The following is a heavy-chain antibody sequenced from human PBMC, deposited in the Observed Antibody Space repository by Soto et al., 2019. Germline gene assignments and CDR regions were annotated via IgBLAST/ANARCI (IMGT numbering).Heavy chain of an antibody. Sequence: GGSLRLSCAASGFTFSSYWMSWVRKAPGKGLEWVANIKQDGSEKYYVDSVKGRFTISRDNAKNSLYLQMNSLRAEDTAVYYCARGESSSWEDYYFDYWGQGTLVTVSS. V-gene: IGHV3-7*01. D-gene: IGHD6-13*01. CDR2: IKQDGSEK. J-gene: IGHJ4*02. CDR3: ARGESSSWEDYYFDY. CDR1: GFTFSSYW.